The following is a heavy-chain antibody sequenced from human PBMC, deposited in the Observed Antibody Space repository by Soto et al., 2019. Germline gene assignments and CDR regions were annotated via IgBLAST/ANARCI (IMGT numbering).Heavy chain of an antibody. V-gene: IGHV1-69*02. CDR3: AKTYSSGWYVDY. CDR1: GGTLSSYT. J-gene: IGHJ4*02. D-gene: IGHD6-19*01. CDR2: IIPILGIA. Sequence: EASVKVCCKDSGGTLSSYTISWVRQAPGQGLEWMGRIIPILGIANYAQKFQGRVTITADNSKNTLYLQMNSLRAEDTAVYYCAKTYSSGWYVDYWGQGTLVTVSS.